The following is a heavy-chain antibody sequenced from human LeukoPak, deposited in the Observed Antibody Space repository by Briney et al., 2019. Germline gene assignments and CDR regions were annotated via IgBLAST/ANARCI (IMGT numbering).Heavy chain of an antibody. CDR1: GYSIGSGYY. V-gene: IGHV4-38-2*02. Sequence: PSETLSLTCTVSGYSIGSGYYWGWIRQPPGKGLEWIGSIYHSGSTNYNPSLKSRVTMSVDTSKNQFSLKLNSVTAADTAVYYCARDYDVLTAYPPTQLFDPWGQGTLVTVSS. CDR3: ARDYDVLTAYPPTQLFDP. D-gene: IGHD3-9*01. CDR2: IYHSGST. J-gene: IGHJ5*02.